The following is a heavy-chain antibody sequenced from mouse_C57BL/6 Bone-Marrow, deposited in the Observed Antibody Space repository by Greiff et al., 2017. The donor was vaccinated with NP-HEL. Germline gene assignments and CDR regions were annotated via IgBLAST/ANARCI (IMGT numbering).Heavy chain of an antibody. CDR3: ARWGLLLDFDY. V-gene: IGHV1-80*01. J-gene: IGHJ2*01. CDR2: IYPGDGDT. D-gene: IGHD2-3*01. CDR1: GYAFSSYW. Sequence: LKESGASVKISCKASGYAFSSYWMNLVKQRPGKGLEWIGQIYPGDGDTNSNGKFKGKATLTADTSSSTAYMQLSSLTSEDSAVYFCARWGLLLDFDYWGQGTTLTVSS.